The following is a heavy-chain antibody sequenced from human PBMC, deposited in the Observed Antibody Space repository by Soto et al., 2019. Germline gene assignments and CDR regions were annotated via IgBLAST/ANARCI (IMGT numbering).Heavy chain of an antibody. CDR3: ASATVVAGTFDF. J-gene: IGHJ4*02. V-gene: IGHV3-21*01. CDR1: GFAFRSYN. Sequence: EVQLVESGGGLVKPGGSLTLSLAGSGFAFRSYNMNWVRQPPGKGLEWVASISSGSSNIYYADSVKGRFTISRDNAKDSLYLQMDSLRAEDSAVYYCASATVVAGTFDFWGQGTLLTVSS. CDR2: ISSGSSNI. D-gene: IGHD2-15*01.